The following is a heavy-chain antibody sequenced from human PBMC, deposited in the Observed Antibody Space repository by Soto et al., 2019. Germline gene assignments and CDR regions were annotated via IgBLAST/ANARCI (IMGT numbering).Heavy chain of an antibody. CDR1: GFTFRSYV. CDR2: ISGSGGST. V-gene: IGHV3-23*01. D-gene: IGHD6-19*01. Sequence: GGSLRLSCAASGFTFRSYVMSWVRQAPGKGLEWVSAISGSGGSTYYADSVKGRFTISRDNSKNTLYLQMNSLRAEDTAVYYCAKEQWLLYYFDYWGQGTLVTVSS. CDR3: AKEQWLLYYFDY. J-gene: IGHJ4*02.